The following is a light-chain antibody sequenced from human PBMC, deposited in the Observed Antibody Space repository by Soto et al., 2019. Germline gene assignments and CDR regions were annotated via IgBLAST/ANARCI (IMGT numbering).Light chain of an antibody. CDR3: MQPLQSWT. J-gene: IGKJ1*01. CDR1: QILLHRNGYNY. V-gene: IGKV2-28*01. Sequence: DIVMTHSPLSLPVTPGEPASISCSSSQILLHRNGYNYLDWYLQKPGQSPQLLIYLGSNRASGVPDRFSGSGSGTDFTLKISRVEAEDVGVYYCMQPLQSWTFGQGTKVDIK. CDR2: LGS.